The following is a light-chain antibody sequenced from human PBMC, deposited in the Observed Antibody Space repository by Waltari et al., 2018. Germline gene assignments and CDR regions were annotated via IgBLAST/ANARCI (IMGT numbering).Light chain of an antibody. Sequence: IQLTQSPSSLSASVGDRVTITCRASQGISNYLNWYQQKPGKAPKLLIYDASNLETGVPSRFSGSGSGTDFSFTISSLQPEDIATYYCQQFDNLVYTFGQGTKLEIK. CDR3: QQFDNLVYT. CDR1: QGISNY. V-gene: IGKV1-33*01. J-gene: IGKJ2*01. CDR2: DAS.